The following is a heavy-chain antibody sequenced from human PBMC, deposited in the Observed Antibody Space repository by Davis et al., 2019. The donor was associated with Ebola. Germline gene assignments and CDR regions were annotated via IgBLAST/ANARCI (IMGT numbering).Heavy chain of an antibody. Sequence: GESLKISCAASGFTFSSYDMHWVRQATGKGLEWVSAIGTAGDTYYPGSVKGRFTISREKAKNSLYLQMNSLRAGDTAVYYCARAIFGGVSMDFWGQGTTVTVSS. CDR1: GFTFSSYD. J-gene: IGHJ6*02. CDR3: ARAIFGGVSMDF. V-gene: IGHV3-13*01. D-gene: IGHD3-3*01. CDR2: IGTAGDT.